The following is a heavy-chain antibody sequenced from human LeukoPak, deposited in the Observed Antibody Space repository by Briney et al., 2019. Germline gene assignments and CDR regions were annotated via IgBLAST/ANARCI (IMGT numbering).Heavy chain of an antibody. J-gene: IGHJ4*02. CDR3: ARDFLSDENQLRLAAPCDY. V-gene: IGHV3-21*01. D-gene: IGHD3-3*01. CDR2: ISSSSIYK. Sequence: GGSLRLSCEASGFTFSNYRMNWVRQAPGKGLEWVSSISSSSIYKYYADSVTGRFTISRDNAKNSLYLQMEGLRAGDTAVYYCARDFLSDENQLRLAAPCDYWGQGTLVTVSS. CDR1: GFTFSNYR.